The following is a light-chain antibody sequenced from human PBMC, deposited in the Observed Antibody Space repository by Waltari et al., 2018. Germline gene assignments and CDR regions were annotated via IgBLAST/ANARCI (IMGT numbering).Light chain of an antibody. Sequence: QSALTQPASVSGSPGQSITIPCTGTSSYVGNFNLVSWSQQHPGKVPKLIIYEVSKRPSGVSNHFSGSKSGNTASLTISGLRAEDEADYYCCSYAGSRTYVFGTGTKVTVL. V-gene: IGLV2-23*02. CDR1: SSYVGNFNL. CDR3: CSYAGSRTYV. CDR2: EVS. J-gene: IGLJ1*01.